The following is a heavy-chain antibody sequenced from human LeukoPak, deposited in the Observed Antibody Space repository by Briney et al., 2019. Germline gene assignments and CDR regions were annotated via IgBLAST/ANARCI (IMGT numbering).Heavy chain of an antibody. CDR2: IYYSGST. Sequence: SETLSLTCTVSGGSTSSSSYYWGWIRQPPGKGLEWIRSIYYSGSTYYNPSLKSRVTISVDTSKNQFSLKLSSVTAADTAVYYCARGGSYWGVNHWFDPWGQGTLVTVSS. V-gene: IGHV4-39*01. J-gene: IGHJ5*02. CDR1: GGSTSSSSYY. D-gene: IGHD1-26*01. CDR3: ARGGSYWGVNHWFDP.